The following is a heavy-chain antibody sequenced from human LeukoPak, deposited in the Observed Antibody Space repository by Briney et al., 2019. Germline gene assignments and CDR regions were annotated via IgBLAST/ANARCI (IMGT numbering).Heavy chain of an antibody. CDR3: ARGGNYYGSGSYYNPF. D-gene: IGHD3-10*01. Sequence: APVKVSCKASGYTFTSYAMNWVRQAPGQGLEWMGWINTNTGNPTYAQGFTGRFVFSLDTSVSTAYLQISSLKAEDTAVYYCARGGNYYGSGSYYNPFWGQGTLVTVSS. CDR1: GYTFTSYA. CDR2: INTNTGNP. V-gene: IGHV7-4-1*02. J-gene: IGHJ4*02.